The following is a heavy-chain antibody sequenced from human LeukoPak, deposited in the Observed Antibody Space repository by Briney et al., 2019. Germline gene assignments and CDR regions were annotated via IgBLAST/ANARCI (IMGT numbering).Heavy chain of an antibody. CDR3: ARHFRYGDYANGMDV. J-gene: IGHJ6*02. Sequence: SETLSLTCTVSGGSISSYYWSWIRQPPGKGLEWIGYIYYSGSTNYNPSLKRRVTISVDTSKNQFSLKLSSVTAADTAVYYCARHFRYGDYANGMDVWGQGTTVTVSS. D-gene: IGHD4-17*01. CDR1: GGSISSYY. V-gene: IGHV4-59*08. CDR2: IYYSGST.